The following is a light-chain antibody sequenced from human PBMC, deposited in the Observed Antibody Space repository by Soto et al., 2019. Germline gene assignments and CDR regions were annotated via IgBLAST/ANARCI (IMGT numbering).Light chain of an antibody. CDR1: STDVGTYNH. Sequence: QSVLTQPASVSGSPGQSITISCTGISTDVGTYNHVSWYQQHPGKAPKLMISEVNERPSGVSNRFSGSKSGNTASLTISGLQAEDEAVYYCSSYARSTFYAFATGTKVTVL. CDR3: SSYARSTFYA. V-gene: IGLV2-23*02. J-gene: IGLJ1*01. CDR2: EVN.